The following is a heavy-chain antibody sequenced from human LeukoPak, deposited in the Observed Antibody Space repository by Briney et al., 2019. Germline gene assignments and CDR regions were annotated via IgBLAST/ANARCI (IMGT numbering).Heavy chain of an antibody. J-gene: IGHJ4*02. V-gene: IGHV1-24*01. D-gene: IGHD3-22*01. CDR1: GYTLTELS. CDR3: ATGGVRSGYYYPRD. CDR2: FDPEDGET. Sequence: ASVKVSCKVSGYTLTELSMHWVRQAPGKGLEWMGGFDPEDGETIYAQKFQGRVTMTGDTSTDTAYMELSSLRSEDTAVYYCATGGVRSGYYYPRDWGQGTLVTVSS.